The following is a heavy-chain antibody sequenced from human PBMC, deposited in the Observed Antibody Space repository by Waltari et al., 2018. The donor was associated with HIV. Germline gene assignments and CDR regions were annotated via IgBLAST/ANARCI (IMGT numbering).Heavy chain of an antibody. V-gene: IGHV3-48*03. CDR3: ARAADSSGYYGY. CDR1: GFTFSSYE. Sequence: EVQLVESGGGLVQPGGSLRLSCAASGFTFSSYEMNWVRQAPGNGLELVSYISSSGITIYYADSVKGRFTISRDNAKTSLYLQMNSLRAEDTAVYYCARAADSSGYYGYWGQGTLVTVSS. D-gene: IGHD3-22*01. J-gene: IGHJ4*02. CDR2: ISSSGITI.